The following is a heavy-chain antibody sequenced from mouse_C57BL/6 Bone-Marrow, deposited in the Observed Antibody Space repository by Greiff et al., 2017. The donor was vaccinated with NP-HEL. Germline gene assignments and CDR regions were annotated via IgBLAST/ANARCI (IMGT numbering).Heavy chain of an antibody. CDR3: AKTGDYDGVWYFDV. D-gene: IGHD2-4*01. V-gene: IGHV2-5*01. CDR2: IWRDGST. J-gene: IGHJ1*03. CDR1: GFSLTTYG. Sequence: VQLQESGPGLVQPSQSLSMTCTVSGFSLTTYGVHWVRQSPGKGLEWLGVIWRDGSTDYTAAFLSSLCITKDNSKNQVVFKMNSRQADDTAIYYCAKTGDYDGVWYFDVWGTGTTVTVSS.